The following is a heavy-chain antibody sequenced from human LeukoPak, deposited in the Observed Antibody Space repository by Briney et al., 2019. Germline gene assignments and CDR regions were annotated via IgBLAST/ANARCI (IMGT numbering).Heavy chain of an antibody. CDR1: GGSFSGYY. V-gene: IGHV4-34*01. CDR3: ARGRVVRHDY. D-gene: IGHD3-10*01. J-gene: IGHJ3*01. Sequence: SETLSLTCAVYGGSFSGYYWSWIRQPPGKGLEWIGEINHSGSTNYNPSLKSRVTISVDTSKNQFSLKLSSVTAADTAVYYCARGRVVRHDYWGQGTMVTVSS. CDR2: INHSGST.